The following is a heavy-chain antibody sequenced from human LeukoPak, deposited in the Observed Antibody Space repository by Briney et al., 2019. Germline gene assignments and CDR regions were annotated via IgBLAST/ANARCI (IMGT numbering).Heavy chain of an antibody. CDR2: IIPIFGTA. CDR1: GGTFSSYA. D-gene: IGHD3-22*01. Sequence: SVKVSCKASGGTFSSYAISWVRQAPGQGLEWMGGIIPIFGTANYAQKFQGRVTITTDESTSTAYMELSSLRSEDTAVYYCARAYYYDSINAFDIWGQGTMVTVSS. CDR3: ARAYYYDSINAFDI. J-gene: IGHJ3*02. V-gene: IGHV1-69*05.